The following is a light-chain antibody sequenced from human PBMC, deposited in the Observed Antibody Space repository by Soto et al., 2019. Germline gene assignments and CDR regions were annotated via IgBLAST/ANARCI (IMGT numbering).Light chain of an antibody. CDR1: SSNIGACYD. V-gene: IGLV1-40*01. CDR2: GNS. CDR3: QSYDSSLSVV. J-gene: IGLJ2*01. Sequence: QSVLTQPPSVSGAPGQRVTISCTGRSSNIGACYDVHWYQQLPGTAPQLLIYGNSKRPSGVPDRFSGSKSGTSASLAITGLQXXAXAXYYCQSYDSSLSVVFGGGTKLTVL.